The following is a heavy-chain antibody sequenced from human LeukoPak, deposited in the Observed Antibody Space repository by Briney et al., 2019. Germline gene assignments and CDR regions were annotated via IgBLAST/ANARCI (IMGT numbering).Heavy chain of an antibody. CDR3: AKDLRPVLRYFDWLTDY. D-gene: IGHD3-9*01. CDR1: GFTFSSYS. Sequence: GGSLRLSCAASGFTFSSYSMNWVRQAPGTGLEWVSSISISASHIYYADSVKGRFTISRDNAKNSLYLQMNSLRAEDTAVYYCAKDLRPVLRYFDWLTDYWGQGTLVTVSS. V-gene: IGHV3-21*04. CDR2: ISISASHI. J-gene: IGHJ4*02.